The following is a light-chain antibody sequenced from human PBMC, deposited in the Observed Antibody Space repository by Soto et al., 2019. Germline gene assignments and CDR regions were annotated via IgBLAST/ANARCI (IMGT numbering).Light chain of an antibody. CDR2: GAS. CDR3: QQYGISPGGT. CDR1: QSVSSSY. Sequence: EIVLTQSPGTLSLSPGERATLSCRASQSVSSSYLAWYQQKPGQAPRLLIYGASSRATGIPDRFSGSGSGTDFTLTISRLEPEDFAAYYCQQYGISPGGTFGQGTKLEIK. J-gene: IGKJ2*01. V-gene: IGKV3-20*01.